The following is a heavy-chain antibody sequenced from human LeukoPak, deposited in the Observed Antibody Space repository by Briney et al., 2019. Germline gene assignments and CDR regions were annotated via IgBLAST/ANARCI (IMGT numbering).Heavy chain of an antibody. D-gene: IGHD3-22*01. CDR1: GFTFSSYG. CDR2: IRYDGSNK. V-gene: IGHV3-30*02. J-gene: IGHJ4*02. Sequence: GGSLRLSCAASGFTFSSYGMHWVRQAPGKGLEWVAFIRYDGSNKYYADSVKGRFTISRDNSKNTLYLQMNSLKTGDTAVYYCTTEYNFNYYDSSGYYYWGQGTLVTVSS. CDR3: TTEYNFNYYDSSGYYY.